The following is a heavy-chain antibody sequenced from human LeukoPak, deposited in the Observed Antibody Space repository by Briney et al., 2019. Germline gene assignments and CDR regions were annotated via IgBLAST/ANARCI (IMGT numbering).Heavy chain of an antibody. Sequence: SETLSLTCTVSGGSISSSSYYWGWIRQPPGKGLEWIGSIYYSGSTYYNPSLKSRVTISVDTSKNQFSLKLSSVAAADTAVYYCARDERYNWNYVKIDAFDIWGQGTMVIVSS. CDR2: IYYSGST. V-gene: IGHV4-39*07. CDR1: GGSISSSSYY. D-gene: IGHD1-7*01. J-gene: IGHJ3*02. CDR3: ARDERYNWNYVKIDAFDI.